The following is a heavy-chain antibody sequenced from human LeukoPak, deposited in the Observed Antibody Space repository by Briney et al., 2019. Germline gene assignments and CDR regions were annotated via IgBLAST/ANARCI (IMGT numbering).Heavy chain of an antibody. V-gene: IGHV4-38-2*02. J-gene: IGHJ5*02. CDR1: GYSISCGYY. Sequence: SETLSLTCTVSGYSISCGYYWGWIRPPPGKGLEWIGSIYHSGNTYYNPSLKSRVTISVDTSKNQFSLKLSSVTAADTAVYYCARTKLDCSSTSCYTGLGDWFDPWGQGTLVTVSS. CDR2: IYHSGNT. CDR3: ARTKLDCSSTSCYTGLGDWFDP. D-gene: IGHD2-2*02.